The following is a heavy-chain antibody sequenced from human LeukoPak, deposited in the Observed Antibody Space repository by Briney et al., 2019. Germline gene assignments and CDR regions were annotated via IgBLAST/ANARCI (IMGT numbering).Heavy chain of an antibody. D-gene: IGHD3-3*01. J-gene: IGHJ6*02. CDR1: GYTFTGYY. CDR3: ASPANPYYDFWSVRHYGMDV. V-gene: IGHV1-2*06. CDR2: INPNSGGT. Sequence: ASVKVSCKASGYTFTGYYIHWVRQAPGQGLEWMGRINPNSGGTNYAQKFQGRVTMTRDTSISTAYMELSRLRSDDTAVYYCASPANPYYDFWSVRHYGMDVWGQGTTVTVSS.